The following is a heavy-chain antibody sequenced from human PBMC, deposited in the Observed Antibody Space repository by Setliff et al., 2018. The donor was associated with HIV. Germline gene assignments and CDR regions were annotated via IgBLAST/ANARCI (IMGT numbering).Heavy chain of an antibody. CDR1: GGSITGHY. CDR2: IHYSGSS. CDR3: ARDPHYYDRSGHYSWFYFDY. J-gene: IGHJ4*02. Sequence: SETLSLTCTVSGGSITGHYWSWIRQPPGKGLEWIGYIHYSGSSNYNPSLKSRVSTSVDTSKKQVSLKLNSVTAADTAVYYCARDPHYYDRSGHYSWFYFDYWGQGTLVTV. V-gene: IGHV4-59*11. D-gene: IGHD3-22*01.